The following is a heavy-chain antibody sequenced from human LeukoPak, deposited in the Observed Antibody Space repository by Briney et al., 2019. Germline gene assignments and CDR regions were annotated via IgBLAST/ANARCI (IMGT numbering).Heavy chain of an antibody. J-gene: IGHJ4*02. CDR3: ARELELRY. CDR1: GGSIRSSSYY. V-gene: IGHV4-39*07. D-gene: IGHD1-7*01. Sequence: SETLSLTCTVSGGSIRSSSYYWGWIRQPPGKGLEWIGSIYYSGSTYYNPSLKGRVTISVDTSKNQFSLKLSSVTAADTAVYYCARELELRYWGQGTLVTVSS. CDR2: IYYSGST.